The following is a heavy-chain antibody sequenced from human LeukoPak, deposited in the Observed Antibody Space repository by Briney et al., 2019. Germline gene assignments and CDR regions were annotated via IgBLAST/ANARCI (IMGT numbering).Heavy chain of an antibody. D-gene: IGHD3-22*01. CDR3: ARDLKYYDSSGFDY. Sequence: PGGSLRLSCVASGFTFSSYAMSWVRQAPGKGLRWVSTISGSGSTTYYADSAKGRFTISRDNSKNTLYLQMNSLRAEDTAVYYCARDLKYYDSSGFDYWGQGTLVTVSS. J-gene: IGHJ4*02. CDR1: GFTFSSYA. V-gene: IGHV3-23*01. CDR2: ISGSGSTT.